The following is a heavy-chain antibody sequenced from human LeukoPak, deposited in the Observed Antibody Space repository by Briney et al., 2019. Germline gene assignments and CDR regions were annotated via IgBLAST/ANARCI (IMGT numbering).Heavy chain of an antibody. CDR1: GFTFSSYG. D-gene: IGHD6-19*01. Sequence: GGSLRLSCAASGFTFSSYGMHWVRQAPGKGLEWVAFIRYDGSNKYYADSVKGRFTISRDNSKNTLYLQMNSLRAEDTAVYYCARGSLGWYRVSYFDYWGQGTLVTVSS. CDR2: IRYDGSNK. CDR3: ARGSLGWYRVSYFDY. J-gene: IGHJ4*02. V-gene: IGHV3-30*02.